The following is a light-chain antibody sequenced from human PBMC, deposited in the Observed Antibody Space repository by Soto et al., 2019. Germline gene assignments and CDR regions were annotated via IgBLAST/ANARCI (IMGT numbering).Light chain of an antibody. J-gene: IGLJ1*01. V-gene: IGLV2-14*03. CDR2: DVS. CDR1: SSDVDGYNY. Sequence: SVLTQPASLSGSPGQSITISCTGTSSDVDGYNYVSWYQQHPGKAPKLMIYDVSNRPSGVSNRLSGSKYGSTASLTISELMAEDDADYYCSSDTGSRLHVFGTATKVTVL. CDR3: SSDTGSRLHV.